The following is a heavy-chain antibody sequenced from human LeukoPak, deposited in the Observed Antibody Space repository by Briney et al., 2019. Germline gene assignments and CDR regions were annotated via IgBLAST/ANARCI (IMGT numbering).Heavy chain of an antibody. V-gene: IGHV4-4*07. CDR2: IYTSGST. CDR1: GGSISSYY. Sequence: PSETLSLTCTVSGGSISSYYWNWIRQPAGKGLEWIGRIYTSGSTSYNSSLMSRVTMSVDTSKNQFSLKLSSVTAADTAVYYCARDVGGYNYGYSLDYWGQGTLVSVSS. J-gene: IGHJ4*02. D-gene: IGHD5-18*01. CDR3: ARDVGGYNYGYSLDY.